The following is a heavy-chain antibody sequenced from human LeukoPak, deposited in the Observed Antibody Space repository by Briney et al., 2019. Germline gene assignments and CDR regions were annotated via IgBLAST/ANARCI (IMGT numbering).Heavy chain of an antibody. D-gene: IGHD3-3*01. CDR1: GYTFTSYD. J-gene: IGHJ5*02. V-gene: IGHV1-8*03. Sequence: GASVKVSCKTSGYTFTSYDINWVRQATGQGLEWMGWMNPNSGRTGYAQRFHGRVTITRNTSISTAYMELSRLRSDDTAVYYCARGRFLEWLRPTNWFDPWGQGTLVTVSS. CDR3: ARGRFLEWLRPTNWFDP. CDR2: MNPNSGRT.